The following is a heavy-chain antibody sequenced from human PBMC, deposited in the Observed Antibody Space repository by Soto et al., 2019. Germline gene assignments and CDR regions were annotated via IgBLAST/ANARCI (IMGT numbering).Heavy chain of an antibody. V-gene: IGHV4-38-2*02. CDR2: ISHSGST. D-gene: IGHD3-9*01. CDR3: ARDDYDVLTGFGMDV. Sequence: PSETLSLTCAVSGYSISSGYYWDWIRQPPGKGLEWIGSISHSGSTYYNPSLKSRVTISVDTSKIKFSLKLNSVTAADTAVYFCARDDYDVLTGFGMDVWGQGTTVTVSS. CDR1: GYSISSGYY. J-gene: IGHJ6*02.